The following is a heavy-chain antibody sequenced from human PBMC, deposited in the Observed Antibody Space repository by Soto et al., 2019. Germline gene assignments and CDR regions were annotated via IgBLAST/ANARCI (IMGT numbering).Heavy chain of an antibody. CDR2: ISAYNGNT. V-gene: IGHV1-18*01. Sequence: ASVKVSCKASGYTFTSYGISWVRQAPGQGLEWMGWISAYNGNTNYAQKLQGRVTMTTDTSTSTAFMELRSLRFDDTAVYYCARSITEDLEFDYWGQGTLVTVSS. CDR3: ARSITEDLEFDY. D-gene: IGHD3-16*01. J-gene: IGHJ4*02. CDR1: GYTFTSYG.